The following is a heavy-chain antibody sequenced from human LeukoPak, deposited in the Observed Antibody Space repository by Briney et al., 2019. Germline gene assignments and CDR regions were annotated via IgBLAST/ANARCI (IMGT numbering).Heavy chain of an antibody. V-gene: IGHV4-59*01. CDR2: INYSGST. CDR3: ARGPHYGDILNDPFDI. Sequence: SETLSLTCTVSGGSISRYYWSWIRQPPGKGLEWIGYINYSGSTKYNPSLKSRVTISVDTSKNQFSLKLSSVTAADTAVYFCARGPHYGDILNDPFDIWGQGTMVTVSS. D-gene: IGHD4-17*01. CDR1: GGSISRYY. J-gene: IGHJ3*02.